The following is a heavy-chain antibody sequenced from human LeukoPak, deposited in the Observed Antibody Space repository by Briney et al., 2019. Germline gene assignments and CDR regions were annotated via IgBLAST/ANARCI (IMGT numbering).Heavy chain of an antibody. V-gene: IGHV3-53*01. CDR2: IYPSGNI. J-gene: IGHJ4*02. CDR1: GFTFRDAA. D-gene: IGHD5-24*01. CDR3: ARTFVSGDGQKVGYFDY. Sequence: GGSLRLSCAVSGFTFRDAAMTWVRQAPGKGLEWVSLIYPSGNIYYTDSVKGRFTISRDNSKNTVYLQMNTLRAEDTAVYYCARTFVSGDGQKVGYFDYWGQGTPVTVSS.